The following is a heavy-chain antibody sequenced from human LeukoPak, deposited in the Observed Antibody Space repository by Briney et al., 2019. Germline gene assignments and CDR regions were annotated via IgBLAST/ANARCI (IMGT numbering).Heavy chain of an antibody. CDR3: ARESDYGQYFDY. Sequence: GESLKISCKGSGYSFTTYWIGWVRQMPGKGLEWMGIIYPGGSDTRYSPSFQGQVAISADKSISTAYLQWRSLKASDTAMYYCARESDYGQYFDYWGQGTLVTVSS. J-gene: IGHJ4*02. CDR1: GYSFTTYW. CDR2: IYPGGSDT. V-gene: IGHV5-51*01. D-gene: IGHD4-17*01.